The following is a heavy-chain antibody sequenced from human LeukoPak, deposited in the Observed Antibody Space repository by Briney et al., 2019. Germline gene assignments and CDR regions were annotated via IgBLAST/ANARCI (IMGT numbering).Heavy chain of an antibody. Sequence: ASVKVSCKASGYTFTGYYMHWVRRAPGQGLEWMGWINPNSGGTNYAQKFQGRVTMTRDTSISTAYMELSRLRSDDTAVYYCARDGISRSDFWSGFIRENYFDYWGQGTLVTVSS. D-gene: IGHD3-3*01. CDR2: INPNSGGT. J-gene: IGHJ4*02. CDR1: GYTFTGYY. V-gene: IGHV1-2*02. CDR3: ARDGISRSDFWSGFIRENYFDY.